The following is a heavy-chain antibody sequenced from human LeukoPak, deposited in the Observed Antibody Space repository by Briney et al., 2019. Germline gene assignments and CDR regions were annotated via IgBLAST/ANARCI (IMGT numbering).Heavy chain of an antibody. D-gene: IGHD3/OR15-3a*01. CDR3: TREGPWTGEWYFDS. CDR1: GFTFSSYW. CDR2: MNGDGRII. Sequence: PGRSLRLSCAASGFTFSSYWMHWVRQAPGKGLVWVARMNGDGRIITYADSVRGRFTISRDNAKKTLFLQLNSLRAEDTAVYYCTREGPWTGEWYFDSWGQGTLVTVSS. V-gene: IGHV3-74*01. J-gene: IGHJ4*02.